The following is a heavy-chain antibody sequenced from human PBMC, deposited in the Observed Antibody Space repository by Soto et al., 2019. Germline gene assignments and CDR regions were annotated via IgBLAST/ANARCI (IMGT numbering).Heavy chain of an antibody. J-gene: IGHJ5*02. V-gene: IGHV4-34*01. CDR3: PREGSGYVFYNWFYP. D-gene: IGHD5-12*01. Sequence: QVQLLQWGAGLLKPSETLSLTCAVYGGSFSGYYWSWIRQPPGKGLEWIGEINHSGSTNYNPSLKSRVTISVDTSKNQFSLKLSSVTAADTAVYYCPREGSGYVFYNWFYPWGQGTLVTVSS. CDR2: INHSGST. CDR1: GGSFSGYY.